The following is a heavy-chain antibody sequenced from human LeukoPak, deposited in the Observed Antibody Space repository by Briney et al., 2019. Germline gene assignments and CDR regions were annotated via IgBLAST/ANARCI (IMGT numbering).Heavy chain of an antibody. D-gene: IGHD3-10*01. CDR3: ARGMLRGVYYHYYGMDV. CDR2: ILYDGSNK. V-gene: IGHV3-30*03. J-gene: IGHJ6*02. CDR1: GFTFSSYV. Sequence: PGRSLRLSCAASGFTFSSYVMHWVRQAPGKGLEWVAVILYDGSNKYYAVFVKGRFTISRDNSKNMLYLQMNSLRAEYTAVYYCARGMLRGVYYHYYGMDVWGQGTTVTVSS.